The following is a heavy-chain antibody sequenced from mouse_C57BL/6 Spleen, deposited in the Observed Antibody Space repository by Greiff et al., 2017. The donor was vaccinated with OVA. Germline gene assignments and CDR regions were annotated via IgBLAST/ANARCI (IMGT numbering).Heavy chain of an antibody. V-gene: IGHV1-15*01. CDR3: TRSITTVVARAMDY. J-gene: IGHJ4*01. CDR2: IDPETGGT. D-gene: IGHD1-1*01. CDR1: GYTFTDYE. Sequence: QVHVKQSGAELVRPGASVTLSCKASGYTFTDYEMHWVKQTPVHGLEWIGAIDPETGGTAYNQKFKGKAILTADKSSSTAYMELRSLTSEDSAVYYCTRSITTVVARAMDYWGQGTSVTVSS.